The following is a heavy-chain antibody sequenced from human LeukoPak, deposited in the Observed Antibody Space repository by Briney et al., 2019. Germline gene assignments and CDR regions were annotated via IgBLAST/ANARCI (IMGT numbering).Heavy chain of an antibody. V-gene: IGHV1-2*02. D-gene: IGHD3-22*01. J-gene: IGHJ4*02. CDR3: ARGDDSSGYYLYYFDY. CDR1: GYTFTGYY. Sequence: ASVKVSCKASGYTFTGYYMHWVRQAPGQGLEWMGWINPNSGGTNYAQKFQGRVTMTRDTSISTAYMELSRLRSDDTAVYYCARGDDSSGYYLYYFDYWGQGTLVTVSS. CDR2: INPNSGGT.